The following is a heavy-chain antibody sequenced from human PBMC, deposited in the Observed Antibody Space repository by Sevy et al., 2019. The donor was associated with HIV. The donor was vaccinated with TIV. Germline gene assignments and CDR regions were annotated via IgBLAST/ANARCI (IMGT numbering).Heavy chain of an antibody. J-gene: IGHJ4*02. D-gene: IGHD6-6*01. CDR2: IKQDGSEK. CDR1: GFTFSSYW. V-gene: IGHV3-7*01. Sequence: GGSLRLSCAASGFTFSSYWMSWVRQAPGKGLEWVAYIKQDGSEKYDVDSVKGRFTISRDNAKNSLYLQMNSLRAEDTAVYYCARARIAARSYYFDYWGQGTLVTVSS. CDR3: ARARIAARSYYFDY.